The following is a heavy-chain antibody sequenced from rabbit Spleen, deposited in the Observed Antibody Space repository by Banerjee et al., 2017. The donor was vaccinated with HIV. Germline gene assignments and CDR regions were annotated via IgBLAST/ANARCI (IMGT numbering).Heavy chain of an antibody. J-gene: IGHJ6*01. CDR2: IDTSSGST. Sequence: QSLEESGGDLVKPEGSLTLTCTASGFSFSSSYYMCWVRQAPGKGLQLIACIDTSSGSTYYASWAKGRFTISKTSSTTVTLQMTSLTAADTATYFCARDSGSSFSSYGMDLWGPGTLVTVS. CDR1: GFSFSSSYY. D-gene: IGHD8-1*01. CDR3: ARDSGSSFSSYGMDL. V-gene: IGHV1S40*01.